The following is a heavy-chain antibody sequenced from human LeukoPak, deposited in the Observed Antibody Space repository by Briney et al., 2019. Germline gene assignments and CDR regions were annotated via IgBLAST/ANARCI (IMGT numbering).Heavy chain of an antibody. CDR1: GFTFSSQA. CDR2: ISGSGGST. Sequence: GWSLRLSCAASGFTFSSQAMSWVRQAPGKGLAWVSAISGSGGSTYYADSVKGRFTISRDNSKNTLYLQMNSLRAEDTAVYYCAKPSGGYDSSGYYFDYWGQGTLVTVSS. J-gene: IGHJ4*02. D-gene: IGHD3-22*01. CDR3: AKPSGGYDSSGYYFDY. V-gene: IGHV3-23*01.